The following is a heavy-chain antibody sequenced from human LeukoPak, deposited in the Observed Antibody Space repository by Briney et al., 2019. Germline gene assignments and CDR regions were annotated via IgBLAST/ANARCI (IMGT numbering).Heavy chain of an antibody. D-gene: IGHD6-19*01. CDR2: ISWNSGSI. J-gene: IGHJ4*02. Sequence: PGGSLRLSCAASGFTFDDYAMHWVRQAPGKGLEWVSGISWNSGSIGYADSVKGRFTISRVNAKNSLYLQMNSLRAEGTALYYCASIRARSGSYSGFDYWGQGTLVTVSS. V-gene: IGHV3-9*01. CDR3: ASIRARSGSYSGFDY. CDR1: GFTFDDYA.